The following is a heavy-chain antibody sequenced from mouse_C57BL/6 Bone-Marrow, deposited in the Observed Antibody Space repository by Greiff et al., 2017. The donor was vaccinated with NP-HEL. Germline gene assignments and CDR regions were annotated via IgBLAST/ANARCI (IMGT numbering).Heavy chain of an antibody. CDR2: IYPGSGST. J-gene: IGHJ4*01. CDR1: GYTFTSYW. V-gene: IGHV1-55*01. CDR3: AREESLLKAMDY. Sequence: QVQLQQPGAELVKPGASVKMSCKASGYTFTSYWITWVKQRPGQGLEWIGDIYPGSGSTNYNEKFKSKATLTVDTSSSTAYMQRSSLTSEDSAVYYCAREESLLKAMDYWGQGTSVTVSS.